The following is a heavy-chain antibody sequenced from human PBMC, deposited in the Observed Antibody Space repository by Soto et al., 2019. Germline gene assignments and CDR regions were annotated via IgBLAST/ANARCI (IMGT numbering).Heavy chain of an antibody. Sequence: GRSLRLSCAASGFTFISYGMSWVRQAPGKGLECVSAISGSGGSTYYADSVKGRFTISRDNSKNTLYLQMNSLRAEDTAVYYCAKAPVVPAVRPEYYYYGMDVWGQGTTLTVSS. CDR1: GFTFISYG. CDR3: AKAPVVPAVRPEYYYYGMDV. D-gene: IGHD2-2*01. J-gene: IGHJ6*02. V-gene: IGHV3-23*01. CDR2: ISGSGGST.